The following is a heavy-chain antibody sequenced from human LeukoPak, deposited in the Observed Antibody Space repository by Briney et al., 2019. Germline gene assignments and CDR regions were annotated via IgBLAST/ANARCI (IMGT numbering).Heavy chain of an antibody. V-gene: IGHV3-23*01. CDR1: GFTFSSSA. Sequence: GGSLRLSCAASGFTFSSSAMSWVRQVPGKGLEWVSSISNSGGSTYYADSVKGRFTISRDNSKNTLYLQMNSLRAKDTAVYYCAKEGFDSWGQGTLVTVSS. J-gene: IGHJ4*02. CDR3: AKEGFDS. CDR2: ISNSGGST.